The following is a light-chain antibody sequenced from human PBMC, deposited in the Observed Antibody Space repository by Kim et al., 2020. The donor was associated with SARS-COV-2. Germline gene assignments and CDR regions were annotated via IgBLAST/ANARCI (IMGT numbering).Light chain of an antibody. CDR1: QGISNY. Sequence: SASLGDRVTITGRASQGISNYLAWYQQKPGKVPKLLIYDASALQSGVPSRFSGSGSGTDFTLTISSLQPEDFTTYYCQQYYSAPYTFGQGTKLEI. CDR3: QQYYSAPYT. CDR2: DAS. V-gene: IGKV1-27*01. J-gene: IGKJ2*01.